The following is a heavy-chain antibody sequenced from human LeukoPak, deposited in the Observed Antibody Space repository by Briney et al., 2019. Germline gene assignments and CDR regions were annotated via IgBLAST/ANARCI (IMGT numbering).Heavy chain of an antibody. D-gene: IGHD4-23*01. V-gene: IGHV1-69*13. Sequence: SVKVSCKASGGTLSTACLSWVRQAPGQGLEWMGGIIPIFNTINYAQRFQGRVTLTADESTNTAYMELSSLRSEDTAVYYCARGLSRWSTPTSSYYYRMDVWGQGTTVAVSS. CDR3: ARGLSRWSTPTSSYYYRMDV. J-gene: IGHJ6*02. CDR2: IIPIFNTI. CDR1: GGTLSTAC.